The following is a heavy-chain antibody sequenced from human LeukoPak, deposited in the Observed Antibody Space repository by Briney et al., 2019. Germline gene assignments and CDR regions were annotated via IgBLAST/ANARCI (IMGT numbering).Heavy chain of an antibody. V-gene: IGHV3-33*01. J-gene: IGHJ4*02. CDR2: IWYDGSNK. CDR3: ARESRYYYDSSGIDY. Sequence: GGSLRLSCAASGFTFSSYGMPWVRQAPGKGLEWVAVIWYDGSNKYYADSVKGRFTISRDNSKNTLYLQMNSLRAEDTAVYYCARESRYYYDSSGIDYWGQGTLVTVSS. CDR1: GFTFSSYG. D-gene: IGHD3-22*01.